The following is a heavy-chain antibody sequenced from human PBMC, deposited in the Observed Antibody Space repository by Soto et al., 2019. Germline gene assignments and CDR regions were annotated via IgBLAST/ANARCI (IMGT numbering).Heavy chain of an antibody. CDR1: GSTFSSDA. CDR2: ISGSGGST. CDR3: AKSSGVSMRGYSSNKYYFDY. Sequence: GGSLRLSCAASGSTFSSDAMSWVRQAPGKGLEWVSAISGSGGSTYYADSVKGRFTISRDNSKNTLYLQMNSLRAEDTAVYYCAKSSGVSMRGYSSNKYYFDYWGQGT. D-gene: IGHD6-13*01. V-gene: IGHV3-23*01. J-gene: IGHJ4*02.